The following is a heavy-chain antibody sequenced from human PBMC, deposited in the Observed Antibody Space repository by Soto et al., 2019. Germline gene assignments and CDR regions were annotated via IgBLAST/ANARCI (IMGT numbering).Heavy chain of an antibody. Sequence: GESLKISCAASGFTFSNAWMSWVRQAPGKGLEWVGRIKSKTDGGTTDYAAPVKGRFTISRDDSKNTLYLQMNSLKTEDTAVYYCTKEDSSGPYYYGMDVWGQGTTVTVSS. V-gene: IGHV3-15*01. D-gene: IGHD3-22*01. CDR2: IKSKTDGGTT. CDR3: TKEDSSGPYYYGMDV. J-gene: IGHJ6*02. CDR1: GFTFSNAW.